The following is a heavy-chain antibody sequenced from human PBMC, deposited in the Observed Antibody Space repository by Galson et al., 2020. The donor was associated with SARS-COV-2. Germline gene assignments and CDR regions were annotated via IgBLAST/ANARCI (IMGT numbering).Heavy chain of an antibody. V-gene: IGHV4-59*13. CDR2: IYQSENS. D-gene: IGHD1-26*01. CDR1: GDSSRKYY. J-gene: IGHJ5*02. Sequence: SETLSLTCTVSGDSSRKYYWSWIRQPPGKGLEWIGYIYQSENSKYNPSLKSRVTMSVDTSKNQVSLKMRSVTAADTAVYYCARMWAGSNLFDPWGQGTQVTVSS. CDR3: ARMWAGSNLFDP.